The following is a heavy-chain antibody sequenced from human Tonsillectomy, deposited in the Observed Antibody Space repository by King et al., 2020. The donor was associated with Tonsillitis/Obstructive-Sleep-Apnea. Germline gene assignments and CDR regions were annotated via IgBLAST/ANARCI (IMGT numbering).Heavy chain of an antibody. J-gene: IGHJ6*02. CDR2: ISYDGSNK. Sequence: VQLVESGGGVVQPGRSLRLSCAASGFTFSAYAMHWVRQAPGKGLEWVAVISYDGSNKYYADSVKGRFTISRDNSKNTLYLQMNSLRAEDTAVYYCAKDFRLLNPTPYYYYDMDVWGQGTTVTVSS. D-gene: IGHD3-10*01. CDR1: GFTFSAYA. V-gene: IGHV3-30*18. CDR3: AKDFRLLNPTPYYYYDMDV.